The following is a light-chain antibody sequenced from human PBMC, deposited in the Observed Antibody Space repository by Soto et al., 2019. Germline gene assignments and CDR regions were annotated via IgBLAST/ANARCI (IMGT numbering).Light chain of an antibody. V-gene: IGKV1-8*01. CDR2: AAS. CDR3: QQRSNWPGFT. CDR1: QGISSY. Sequence: AIRMTQSPSSLSASTGDRVTITCRASQGISSYLAWYQQKPGKAPKLLIYAASTLQSGVPSRFSGSGSGTDFTLTISSLEPEDFAVYYCQQRSNWPGFTFGPGTKVDIK. J-gene: IGKJ3*01.